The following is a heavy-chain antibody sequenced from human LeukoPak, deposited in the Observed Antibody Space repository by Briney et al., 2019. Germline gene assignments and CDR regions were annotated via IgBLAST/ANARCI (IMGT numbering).Heavy chain of an antibody. CDR3: TKDREPDNGWDLDY. Sequence: GVSLRLSCAASAFTLSKYAMNWVRKAPGLGLKSVSAILAGGATYYADPVKGRFTISRDSSTNTLYLQMNSLRVDDTAIYYCTKDREPDNGWDLDYWGQGTLLIVSS. V-gene: IGHV3-23*01. CDR1: AFTLSKYA. D-gene: IGHD4/OR15-4a*01. CDR2: ILAGGAT. J-gene: IGHJ4*01.